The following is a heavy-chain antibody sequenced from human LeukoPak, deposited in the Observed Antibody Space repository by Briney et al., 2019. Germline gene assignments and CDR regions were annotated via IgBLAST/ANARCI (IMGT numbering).Heavy chain of an antibody. J-gene: IGHJ4*02. V-gene: IGHV4-31*03. Sequence: PSATLSLTCTVSGGSISRGGYYWSWIRHPPGEGLEWMGYVYYSGSTDYTPSLRNRVTIPVHTSETQFSLRLSSVTAADTAVYYCARGFGSGSYYDPTISSFNYSGQGSLVTASS. CDR3: ARGFGSGSYYDPTISSFNY. CDR2: VYYSGST. CDR1: GGSISRGGYY. D-gene: IGHD3-10*01.